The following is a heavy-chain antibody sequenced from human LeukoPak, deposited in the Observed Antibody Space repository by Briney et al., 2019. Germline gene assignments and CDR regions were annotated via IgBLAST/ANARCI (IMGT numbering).Heavy chain of an antibody. J-gene: IGHJ6*02. V-gene: IGHV5-51*01. CDR2: IYPGDSDT. CDR3: ARHRDAGYHNRALDV. Sequence: GESLKISCKGSLNSYWIAWVRQMPGKGLEWMGIIYPGDSDTRYSPSFQGQVTISVDESIGTAYLQWSSLKASDTAVYYCARHRDAGYHNRALDVWGQGTTVTVSS. D-gene: IGHD6-13*01. CDR1: LNSYW.